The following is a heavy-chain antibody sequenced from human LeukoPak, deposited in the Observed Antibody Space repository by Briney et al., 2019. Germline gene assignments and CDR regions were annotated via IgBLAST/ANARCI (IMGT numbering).Heavy chain of an antibody. CDR3: AREGDYGDYSKSFYYMDV. D-gene: IGHD4-17*01. CDR1: GVYIGSYY. J-gene: IGHJ6*03. CDR2: IFTSENT. V-gene: IGHV4-4*07. Sequence: PSETLSLTCTVSGVYIGSYYWSWIRQPAGKGLEWIGRIFTSENTDYNPSLKSRVTMSVDMSTSQFSLRLTSVTAADTAVYYCAREGDYGDYSKSFYYMDVWGKGTTVTVSS.